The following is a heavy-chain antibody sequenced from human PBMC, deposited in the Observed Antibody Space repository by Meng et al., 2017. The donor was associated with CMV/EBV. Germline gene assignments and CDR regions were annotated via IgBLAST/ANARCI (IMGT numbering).Heavy chain of an antibody. CDR3: ARAILEDYDILTGYYSDYYYGMDV. D-gene: IGHD3-9*01. CDR2: ISAYNGNT. V-gene: IGHV1-18*01. J-gene: IGHJ6*02. Sequence: ASVKVSCKASGYTFTSYGISWVRQAPGQGLEWMGWISAYNGNTNYAQKLQGRVTMTTDTSTSTAYMELRSLRSDDTAVYYCARAILEDYDILTGYYSDYYYGMDVWGQGTTVPSP. CDR1: GYTFTSYG.